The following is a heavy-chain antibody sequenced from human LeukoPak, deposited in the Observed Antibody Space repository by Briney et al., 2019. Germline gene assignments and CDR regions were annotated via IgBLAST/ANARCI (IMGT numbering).Heavy chain of an antibody. D-gene: IGHD5-18*01. CDR2: IWYDGHSK. Sequence: GGSLRLSCAASGFTFSNYGMHWVRQAPGEGLEWVAVIWYDGHSKYYADSVKGRFTVSRDNSKSTLYLQMSSLRAEDTAVYYCARSVDTAMVMNYWGQGTLVTVSS. CDR1: GFTFSNYG. CDR3: ARSVDTAMVMNY. V-gene: IGHV3-33*01. J-gene: IGHJ4*02.